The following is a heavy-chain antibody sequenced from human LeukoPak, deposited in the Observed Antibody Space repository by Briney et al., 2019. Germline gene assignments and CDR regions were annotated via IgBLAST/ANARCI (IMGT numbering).Heavy chain of an antibody. CDR3: TRRVDATRWYDP. V-gene: IGHV3-74*01. J-gene: IGHJ5*02. D-gene: IGHD2-15*01. CDR2: INGDGSTT. Sequence: PAGSLRLSCAASGFTFSTYWMHWVRQAPGEGLVWVSRINGDGSTTNYADSANGRFTISRDNAKTTLYLQMNSLRAEDTAVYYCTRRVDATRWYDPWGQGTLVTVYS. CDR1: GFTFSTYW.